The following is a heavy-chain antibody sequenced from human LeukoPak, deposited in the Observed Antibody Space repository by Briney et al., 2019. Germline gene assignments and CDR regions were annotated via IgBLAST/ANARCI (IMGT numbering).Heavy chain of an antibody. V-gene: IGHV3-33*01. Sequence: GGSLRLSCAASGFTFSNYGIHWVRQAPGKGLEWAAFIWYDGDTKYYVDSVKGRFTVSRDNSKNTLYLQMNSLRAEDTAVYYCARDRSEGYFDYWGQGTPVTVSS. CDR3: ARDRSEGYFDY. J-gene: IGHJ4*02. CDR1: GFTFSNYG. CDR2: IWYDGDTK.